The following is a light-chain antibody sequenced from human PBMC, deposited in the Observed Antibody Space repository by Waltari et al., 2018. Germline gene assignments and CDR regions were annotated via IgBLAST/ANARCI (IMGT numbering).Light chain of an antibody. CDR1: TSNIGTNT. CDR3: ATWDDSLSGRV. Sequence: QSVLTQPPSTSGTPGQRVTISCSGSTSNIGTNTVTWYQLLPGTAPKPVIFANYRRPSGVPDRFSASKSGTSASLVISGLQSEDEADYFCATWDDSLSGRVFGGGTKVTVL. V-gene: IGLV1-44*01. J-gene: IGLJ3*02. CDR2: ANY.